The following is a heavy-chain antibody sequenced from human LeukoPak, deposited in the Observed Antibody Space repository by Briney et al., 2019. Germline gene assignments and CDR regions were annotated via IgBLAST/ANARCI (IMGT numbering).Heavy chain of an antibody. D-gene: IGHD4-11*01. CDR1: GYTHTSYY. CDR3: ARALMTTVTLGDY. Sequence: ASVKVSCKASGYTHTSYYIHWVRQAPGQGLEWMAWINPNSGVTNYAQKFQGRVTLTRDTPISTVYMEVSRLRSDDTAVYYYARALMTTVTLGDYWGQGTLVTVSS. CDR2: INPNSGVT. J-gene: IGHJ4*02. V-gene: IGHV1-2*02.